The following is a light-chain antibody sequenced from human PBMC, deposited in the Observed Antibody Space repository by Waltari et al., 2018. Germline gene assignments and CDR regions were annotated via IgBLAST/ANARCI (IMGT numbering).Light chain of an antibody. V-gene: IGLV2-23*02. CDR3: CSYAGRGTYV. J-gene: IGLJ1*01. CDR2: EVI. CDR1: TSHVGNYDF. Sequence: QSALTQPASVSGTPGPSITISCTGTTSHVGNYDFVSWYQQHPGKAPKLLICEVIKRPPVVASRFSVSKSGNTASLTISGRQGEDEADYYCCSYAGRGTYVFGSGTKVTVL.